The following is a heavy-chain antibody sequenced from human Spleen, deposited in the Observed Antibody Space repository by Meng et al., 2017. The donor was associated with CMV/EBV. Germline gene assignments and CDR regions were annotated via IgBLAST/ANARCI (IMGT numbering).Heavy chain of an antibody. J-gene: IGHJ4*02. Sequence: SGYTCTGYYLHWRRQAPGQGLEWMGLIHPNSGGPKYAQKFQGRVTMTRDTSITTAYMELNRLKSDDTAVYYCARDGPTIHSYSVAYASWGQGTLVTVSS. V-gene: IGHV1-2*02. CDR2: IHPNSGGP. CDR1: GYTCTGYY. D-gene: IGHD2-2*01. CDR3: ARDGPTIHSYSVAYAS.